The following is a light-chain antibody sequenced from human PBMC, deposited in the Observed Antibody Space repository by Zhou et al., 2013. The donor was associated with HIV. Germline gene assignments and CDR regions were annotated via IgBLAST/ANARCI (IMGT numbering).Light chain of an antibody. V-gene: IGKV3-15*01. CDR2: GAS. Sequence: EIVLTQSPATLSLSPGERATLSCRASQNVNNNLAWYQQKPGQAPRLLIYGASTRANGIPARFSGSGSETDFTLTINGLQSEDFAVYSCQHYDTSFCSFGQGTKLEI. J-gene: IGKJ2*04. CDR1: QNVNNN. CDR3: QHYDTSFCS.